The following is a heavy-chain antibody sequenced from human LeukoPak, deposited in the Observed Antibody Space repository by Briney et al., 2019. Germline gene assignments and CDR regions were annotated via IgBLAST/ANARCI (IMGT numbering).Heavy chain of an antibody. D-gene: IGHD7-27*01. CDR2: INHSGST. J-gene: IGHJ4*02. Sequence: SETLSLTCAVYGGSFSGYYWSWIRQPPGKGLEWIGEINHSGSTNYNPSLKSRVTISVDTSKNQFSLKLSSVTAADTAVYYCARHDTPNPYSDYWGQGTLVTVSS. V-gene: IGHV4-34*01. CDR3: ARHDTPNPYSDY. CDR1: GGSFSGYY.